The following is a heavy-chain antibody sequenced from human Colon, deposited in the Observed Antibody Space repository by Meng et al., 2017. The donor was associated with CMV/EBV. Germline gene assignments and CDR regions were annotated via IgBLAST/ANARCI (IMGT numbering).Heavy chain of an antibody. CDR3: ARDPLKYFSYFDIVTGEPYNWFDP. CDR2: ISYDGTNK. Sequence: MVWVRQAPGKGLEWVATISYDGTNKYEADSVKGRFTVSRDNSKNTLFLQMNSLRAEDTAVYYCARDPLKYFSYFDIVTGEPYNWFDPWGQGTLVTVSS. D-gene: IGHD3-9*01. V-gene: IGHV3-30-3*01. J-gene: IGHJ5*02.